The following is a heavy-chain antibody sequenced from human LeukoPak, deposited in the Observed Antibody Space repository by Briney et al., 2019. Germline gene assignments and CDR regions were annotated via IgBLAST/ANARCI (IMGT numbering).Heavy chain of an antibody. D-gene: IGHD6-13*01. CDR2: IRYDGSNK. Sequence: GGSLRLSCAASGFTFSSYGMHWVRQAPGKGLEWVAFIRYDGSNKYYADSVKGRFTISRDNSKNTLYLQMNSLRAEDTAVYYCAKTKAAAGTGFDYWGQGTLVTVSS. CDR3: AKTKAAAGTGFDY. V-gene: IGHV3-30*02. CDR1: GFTFSSYG. J-gene: IGHJ4*02.